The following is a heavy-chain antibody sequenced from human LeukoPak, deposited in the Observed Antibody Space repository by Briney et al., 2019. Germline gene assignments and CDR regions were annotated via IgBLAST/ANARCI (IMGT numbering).Heavy chain of an antibody. CDR3: ARDLGRYCSTTSCYGLDY. D-gene: IGHD2-2*01. J-gene: IGHJ4*02. CDR2: ISSSSSTI. CDR1: GFSFSSHS. Sequence: GGSLRLSCVASGFSFSSHSINWVRQAPGTGLEWVSFISSSSSTIYYADSVKGRFTISRDNAKNSLYLQMNSLRAEDTAVYYCARDLGRYCSTTSCYGLDYWGQGTLVTVSP. V-gene: IGHV3-48*01.